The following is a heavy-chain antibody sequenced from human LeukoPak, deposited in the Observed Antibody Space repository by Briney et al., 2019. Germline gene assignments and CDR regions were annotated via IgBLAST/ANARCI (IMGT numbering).Heavy chain of an antibody. D-gene: IGHD3-22*01. V-gene: IGHV3-23*01. CDR3: AKGNVVVTRLGAFDI. J-gene: IGHJ3*02. CDR1: GFTFSDYY. Sequence: GGSLRLSCAASGFTFSDYYMSWIRQAPGKGLEWVSAISGSGGSTYYADSVKGRFTISRDNSKNTLYLQMNSLRAEDTAVYYCAKGNVVVTRLGAFDIWGQGTMVTVSS. CDR2: ISGSGGST.